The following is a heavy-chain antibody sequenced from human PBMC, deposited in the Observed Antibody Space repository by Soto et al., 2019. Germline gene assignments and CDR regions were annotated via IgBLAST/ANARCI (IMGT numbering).Heavy chain of an antibody. CDR3: TRSKEHGHHY. D-gene: IGHD1-1*01. J-gene: IGHJ4*02. CDR1: GFTFSGSA. V-gene: IGHV3-73*01. Sequence: GGSLRLSCAASGFTFSGSAMHWVRQASGKGLEWVGRIRSKANSYATAYAASVKGRFTISRDDSKNTAYLQMNSLKTEDTAVYYCTRSKEHGHHYWGQGTLVTVSS. CDR2: IRSKANSYAT.